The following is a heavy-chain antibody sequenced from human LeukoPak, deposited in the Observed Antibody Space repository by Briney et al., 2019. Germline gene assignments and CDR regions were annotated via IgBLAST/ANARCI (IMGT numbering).Heavy chain of an antibody. Sequence: SETLSLTCTVSGGSISSSSYYWGWIRQPPGKGLEWIGSIYYSGSTYYNPSLKSRVTISVDTSKNQFSLKLSSVTAADTAVYYCARRFSGGYSGGWSVSYFDYWGQGTLVTVSS. CDR1: GGSISSSSYY. CDR2: IYYSGST. V-gene: IGHV4-39*01. J-gene: IGHJ4*02. D-gene: IGHD6-19*01. CDR3: ARRFSGGYSGGWSVSYFDY.